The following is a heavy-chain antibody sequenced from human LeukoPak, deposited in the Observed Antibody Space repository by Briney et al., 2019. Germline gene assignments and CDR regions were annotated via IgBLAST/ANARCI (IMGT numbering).Heavy chain of an antibody. CDR1: GFTFSAYG. D-gene: IGHD6-13*01. J-gene: IGHJ5*02. Sequence: PGESLTLSCTASGFTFSAYGMTWVRQAQGRGLECVSAVSYNDGSTTYYADSVKGRFTISRDTSKNTLYLQMNSLRAEDTAVYYCAGRGIAHSWGQGTLVTVSS. CDR2: VSYNDGST. CDR3: AGRGIAHS. V-gene: IGHV3-23*01.